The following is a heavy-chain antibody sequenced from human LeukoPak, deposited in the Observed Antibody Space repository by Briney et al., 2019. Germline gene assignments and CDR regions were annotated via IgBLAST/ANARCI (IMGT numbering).Heavy chain of an antibody. D-gene: IGHD6-19*01. CDR1: GFTFRTYG. CDR2: IRYDGSFT. Sequence: GVSLRLSCVASGFTFRTYGMHWVRQAPGRVPEWVAFIRYDGSFTVYEDSVRGRFTVSRDNSKHTLYVQMNGLRGEDTAVYYCARDRANSGWYSNYFDYWGQGTLVTVSS. V-gene: IGHV3-30*02. CDR3: ARDRANSGWYSNYFDY. J-gene: IGHJ4*02.